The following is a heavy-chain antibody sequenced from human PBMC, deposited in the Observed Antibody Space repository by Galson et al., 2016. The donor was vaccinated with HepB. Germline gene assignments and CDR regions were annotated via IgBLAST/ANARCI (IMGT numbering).Heavy chain of an antibody. J-gene: IGHJ6*02. D-gene: IGHD2-15*01. V-gene: IGHV3-21*01. CDR3: ARDPGRYCSGGFCYSNPDYNGMDV. CDR2: ITSRSNYR. CDR1: RFTFSSYS. Sequence: SLRLSCAASRFTFSSYSMNWVRQAPGKGLEWISSITSRSNYRYYADSVKGRFTISRDNTKNSLYLQMNSPRAEDTAVYYCARDPGRYCSGGFCYSNPDYNGMDVWGQGTAVIVSS.